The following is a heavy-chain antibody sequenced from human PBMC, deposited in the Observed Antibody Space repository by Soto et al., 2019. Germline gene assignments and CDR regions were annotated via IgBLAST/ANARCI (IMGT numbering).Heavy chain of an antibody. V-gene: IGHV1-69*06. CDR2: IIPIFGTA. CDR3: ARDQIVVVPAPRMGNWFDP. J-gene: IGHJ5*02. Sequence: QVQLVQSGAEVKKPGSSVKVSCKASGGTFSSYAISWVRQAPGQVLEWMGGIIPIFGTANYAQKFQGRVTITADKSTSTAYMELSSLRSEDTAVYYCARDQIVVVPAPRMGNWFDPWGQGTLVTVSS. CDR1: GGTFSSYA. D-gene: IGHD2-2*01.